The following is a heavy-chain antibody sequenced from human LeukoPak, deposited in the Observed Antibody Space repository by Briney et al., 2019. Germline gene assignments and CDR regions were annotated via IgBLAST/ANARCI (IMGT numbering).Heavy chain of an antibody. CDR1: GFTFSSYA. V-gene: IGHV3-23*01. J-gene: IGHJ6*02. CDR2: ISGSGGST. D-gene: IGHD3-10*01. CDR3: AKVGLLWFGEPRGMDV. Sequence: GSLRLSCAASGFTFSSYAMSWVRQAPGKGLEWVSAISGSGGSTYYADSVKGRFTISRDNSKNTLYLQMNSLRAEDTTVYYCAKVGLLWFGEPRGMDVWGQGTTVTVSS.